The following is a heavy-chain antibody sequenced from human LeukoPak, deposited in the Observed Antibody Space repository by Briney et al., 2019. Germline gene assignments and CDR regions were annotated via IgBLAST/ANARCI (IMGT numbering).Heavy chain of an antibody. J-gene: IGHJ5*02. CDR2: IWYDGSNK. CDR3: ARDFVSTSSGWFDP. V-gene: IGHV3-33*01. Sequence: GRSLRLSCAASGFTFSSYGMHWVRQAPGKGLEWVAVIWYDGSNKYYADSVKGRFTISRDNFKNTLYLQMNSLRAEDTAVYYCARDFVSTSSGWFDPWGQGTLVTVSS. D-gene: IGHD2-2*01. CDR1: GFTFSSYG.